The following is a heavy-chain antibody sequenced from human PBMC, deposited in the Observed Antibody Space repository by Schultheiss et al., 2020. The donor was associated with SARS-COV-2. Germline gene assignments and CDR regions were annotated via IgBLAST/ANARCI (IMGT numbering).Heavy chain of an antibody. CDR1: GYTFTGYY. V-gene: IGHV1-58*02. CDR3: ARAPSFGWTGTTYCFDP. J-gene: IGHJ5*02. CDR2: IVVGSGNT. D-gene: IGHD1-1*01. Sequence: SVKVSCKASGYTFTGYYMHWVRQAPGQGLEWMGWIVVGSGNTNYAQKFQERVTITRDMSTSTAYMELSSLRSEDTAVYYCARAPSFGWTGTTYCFDPWGQGTLVTVSS.